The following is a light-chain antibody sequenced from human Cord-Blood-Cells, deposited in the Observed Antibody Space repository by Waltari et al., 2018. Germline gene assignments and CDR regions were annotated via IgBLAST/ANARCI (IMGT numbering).Light chain of an antibody. V-gene: IGKV4-1*01. Sequence: DIVMTQSPDSLAVSLGERATINCKSSQSVLYSSNNKNYLAWYQQKPGQPPKLLIYWASTRESGVPDRFSGSGSGTDFTLTISSLQAEDVAVYYCQQYYSTPPYTFGRGPSWRSN. CDR2: WAS. CDR1: QSVLYSSNNKNY. J-gene: IGKJ2*01. CDR3: QQYYSTPPYT.